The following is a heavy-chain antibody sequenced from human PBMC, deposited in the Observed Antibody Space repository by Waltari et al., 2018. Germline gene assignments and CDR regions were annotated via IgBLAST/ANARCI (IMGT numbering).Heavy chain of an antibody. CDR1: GFNVSSYY. CDR2: LYHAGNT. D-gene: IGHD2-8*01. Sequence: EVQLVESGGHLIQPGGSLRVSCAASGFNVSSYYMNWVRQAPGKGLEWVSILYHAGNTYYADSVKGRFTFSRDNSKNTLYLQMNSLRAEDTAVYYCARGNTKDGMDVWGPGTTVTVSS. CDR3: ARGNTKDGMDV. J-gene: IGHJ6*02. V-gene: IGHV3-53*01.